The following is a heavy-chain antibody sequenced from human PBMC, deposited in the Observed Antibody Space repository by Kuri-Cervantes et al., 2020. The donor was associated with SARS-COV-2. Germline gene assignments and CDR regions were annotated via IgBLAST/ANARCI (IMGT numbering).Heavy chain of an antibody. D-gene: IGHD7-27*01. V-gene: IGHV3-66*02. CDR1: GFTVSSNY. CDR2: IYSGGNT. CDR3: AGTNWGKTYFDY. Sequence: GESLKISCAASGFTVSSNYMSWVRQAPGKGLEWVSVIYSGGNTDYADSVKGRFTISRDNSKNTLYLQMNSLRAEDTAVYYCAGTNWGKTYFDYWGQGTLVTVSS. J-gene: IGHJ4*02.